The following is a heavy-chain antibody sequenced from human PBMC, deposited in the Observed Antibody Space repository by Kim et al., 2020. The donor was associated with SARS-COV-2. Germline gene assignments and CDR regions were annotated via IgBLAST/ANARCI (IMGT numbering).Heavy chain of an antibody. V-gene: IGHV1-2*02. Sequence: ASVKVSCKASGYTFTGYYMHWVRQAPGQGLEWMGWINPNSDVTNSAQKFQGRVTMTRDTSISTSYMELSSLRSDDTAVYYCARYSGTYWRCDYWGQGTLV. J-gene: IGHJ4*02. D-gene: IGHD1-26*01. CDR1: GYTFTGYY. CDR3: ARYSGTYWRCDY. CDR2: INPNSDVT.